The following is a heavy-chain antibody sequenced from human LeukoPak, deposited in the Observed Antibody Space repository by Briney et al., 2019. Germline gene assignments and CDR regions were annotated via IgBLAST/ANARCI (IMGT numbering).Heavy chain of an antibody. Sequence: SETLSLTCTVSGGSISSSSYYWGWIRQPPGKGLEWIGSIYYSGSTYYNPSPKSRVTISVDTSKNQFSLKLSSVTAADTAVYYCARENNHLPWFDPWGQGTLVTVSS. J-gene: IGHJ5*02. CDR2: IYYSGST. CDR1: GGSISSSSYY. D-gene: IGHD1-14*01. V-gene: IGHV4-39*01. CDR3: ARENNHLPWFDP.